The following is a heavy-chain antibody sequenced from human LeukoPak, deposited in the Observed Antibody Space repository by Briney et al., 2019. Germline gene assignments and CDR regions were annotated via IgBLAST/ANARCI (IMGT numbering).Heavy chain of an antibody. CDR1: GFTFSNYA. V-gene: IGHV3-23*01. D-gene: IGHD3-22*01. CDR3: AKHYYDSSGRIISQYFQH. J-gene: IGHJ1*01. CDR2: INDRGIAT. Sequence: PGGSLRLSCAASGFTFSNYAMSWVRQAPGKGLEWVSTINDRGIATYYADSVKGRFTISRDNSKNTLYVQMNSLRAEDTAVYYCAKHYYDSSGRIISQYFQHWGQGTLVTVSS.